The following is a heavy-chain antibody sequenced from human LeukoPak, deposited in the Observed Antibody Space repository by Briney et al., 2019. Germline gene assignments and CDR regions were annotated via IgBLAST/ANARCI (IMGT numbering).Heavy chain of an antibody. Sequence: ASVKVPCKASGGTFSSYAISWVRQAPGQGLEWMGGIIPIFGTANYAQKFQGRVTITADESTSTAYMELSSLRSEDTAVYYCARDTTAFRFRNWFDPWGQGTLVTVSS. V-gene: IGHV1-69*13. CDR3: ARDTTAFRFRNWFDP. CDR2: IIPIFGTA. J-gene: IGHJ5*02. D-gene: IGHD3-3*01. CDR1: GGTFSSYA.